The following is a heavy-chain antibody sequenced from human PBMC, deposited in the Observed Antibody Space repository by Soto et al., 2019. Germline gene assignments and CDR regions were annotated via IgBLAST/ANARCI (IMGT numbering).Heavy chain of an antibody. CDR2: ISGGGGST. CDR1: GFSFGDFA. V-gene: IGHV3-23*01. D-gene: IGHD2-15*01. J-gene: IGHJ4*02. Sequence: PGGSLRLPFAASGFSFGDFAMRCVRKTTGKGLEWVSTISGGGGSTYYADAVKGRCTLSRDNFRNTLYLQMSSMRGEDSTVYSYDSQRPCGGGSCFSLRSFDRCGQGTVVTVHS. CDR3: DSQRPCGGGSCFSLRSFDR.